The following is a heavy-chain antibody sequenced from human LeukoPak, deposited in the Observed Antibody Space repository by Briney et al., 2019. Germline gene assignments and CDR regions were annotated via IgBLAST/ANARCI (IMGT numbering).Heavy chain of an antibody. J-gene: IGHJ4*02. CDR3: AKDKSYSSTYYPWYFDY. V-gene: IGHV3-23*01. CDR1: GFTFSSYA. Sequence: PGGSLRLSCAASGFTFSSYAMTWVRQAPGKGLEWVSAISGSGGSTYYADSVKGRFTISRDNSKNTLYLQMNSLRAEDTAVYYCAKDKSYSSTYYPWYFDYWGQGTLVTASS. CDR2: ISGSGGST. D-gene: IGHD3-22*01.